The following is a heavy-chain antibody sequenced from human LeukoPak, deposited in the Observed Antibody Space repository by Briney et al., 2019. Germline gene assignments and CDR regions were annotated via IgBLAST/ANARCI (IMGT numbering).Heavy chain of an antibody. CDR1: GFIFSSKY. V-gene: IGHV3-53*01. J-gene: IGHJ4*02. CDR3: ASSLARYDSDTY. CDR2: INENGDST. D-gene: IGHD3-16*01. Sequence: GGSLRLSCAASGFIFSSKYMSWVRQAPGKGLEWVSGINENGDSTNYADSVKGRFTMSRDYSKNTLYLQINSLRAEDTAVYYCASSLARYDSDTYWGRGTLVTVSS.